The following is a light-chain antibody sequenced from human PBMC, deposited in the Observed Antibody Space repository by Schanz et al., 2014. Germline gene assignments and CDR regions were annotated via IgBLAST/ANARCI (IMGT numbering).Light chain of an antibody. V-gene: IGKV3-20*01. Sequence: EIVLTQSPGTLSLSPGERATLSCRASQSVSGSYLAWYQQKPGQAPRLLIYGASTRATGIPARFSGSGSGTEFTLTISSLQSEDFATYYCQQYASFSWTFGQGTKVEIK. CDR3: QQYASFSWT. CDR2: GAS. J-gene: IGKJ1*01. CDR1: QSVSGSY.